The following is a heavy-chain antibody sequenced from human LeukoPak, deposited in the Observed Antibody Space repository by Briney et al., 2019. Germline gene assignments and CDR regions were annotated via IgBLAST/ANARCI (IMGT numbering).Heavy chain of an antibody. CDR1: GYTFTGYY. Sequence: GASVKVSCKASGYTFTGYYMHWVRQAPGQGLEWMGWINPNSGGTNYAQKFQGWVTMTRDTSISTAYMELSRLRSDDTAVYYCARGPHAGYSSGWYYFDYWGQGTLVTVSS. CDR2: INPNSGGT. J-gene: IGHJ4*02. V-gene: IGHV1-2*04. D-gene: IGHD6-19*01. CDR3: ARGPHAGYSSGWYYFDY.